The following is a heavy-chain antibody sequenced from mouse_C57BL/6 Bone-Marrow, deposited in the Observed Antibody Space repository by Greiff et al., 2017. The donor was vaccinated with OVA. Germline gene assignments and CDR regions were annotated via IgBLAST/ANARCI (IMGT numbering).Heavy chain of an antibody. Sequence: QVQLQQPGAELVRPGSSVKLSCKASGYTFTSYWMHWVKQRPIQGLEWIGNIDPSDSETHYNQKFKDKATLTVDKSSSTAYMQLSSLTSEDSAVYYYARVGGNYGFAYWGQGTLVTVSA. CDR1: GYTFTSYW. CDR3: ARVGGNYGFAY. D-gene: IGHD2-1*01. CDR2: IDPSDSET. J-gene: IGHJ3*01. V-gene: IGHV1-52*01.